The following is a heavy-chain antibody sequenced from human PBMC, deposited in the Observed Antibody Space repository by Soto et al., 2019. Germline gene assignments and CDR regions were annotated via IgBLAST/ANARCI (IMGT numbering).Heavy chain of an antibody. CDR1: GGTFSSYA. CDR3: AREDSGWDSGGGGALYYYYGMDV. J-gene: IGHJ6*04. Sequence: SVKVSCKASGGTFSSYAISWVRQAPGQGLEWMGGIIPIFGTANYAQKFQGRVTITADESTSTAYMELSSLRSEDTAVYYCAREDSGWDSGGGGALYYYYGMDVWGKGTTVPFPS. V-gene: IGHV1-69*13. CDR2: IIPIFGTA. D-gene: IGHD6-19*01.